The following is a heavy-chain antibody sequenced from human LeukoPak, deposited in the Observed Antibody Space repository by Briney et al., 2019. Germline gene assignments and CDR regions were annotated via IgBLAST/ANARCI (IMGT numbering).Heavy chain of an antibody. V-gene: IGHV3-49*04. Sequence: PGGSLRLSCTASGFTFGDYAMSWVRQAPGKGLEWVGFIRSKAYGGTTEYAASVKGRFTISRDDPKSIAYLQMNSLKTEDTAVYYCTRTFYYCSSTSCHLDPFDYWGQGTLVTVSS. CDR3: TRTFYYCSSTSCHLDPFDY. J-gene: IGHJ4*02. CDR2: IRSKAYGGTT. CDR1: GFTFGDYA. D-gene: IGHD2-2*01.